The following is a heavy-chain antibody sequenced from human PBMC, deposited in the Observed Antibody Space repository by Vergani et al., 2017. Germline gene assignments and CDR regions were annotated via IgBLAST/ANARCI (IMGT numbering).Heavy chain of an antibody. CDR3: AGSGADFWSGSIPHYYMDV. J-gene: IGHJ6*03. D-gene: IGHD3-3*01. CDR1: GYTFTGYY. CDR2: INPNSGGT. V-gene: IGHV1-2*02. Sequence: QVQLVQSGAEVKKPGASVKVSCKASGYTFTGYYMHWVRQAPGQGLEWMGWINPNSGGTNYAQKFQGRVTMTRDTSISTAYMELSRLRSDDTAVYYCAGSGADFWSGSIPHYYMDVWGKGTTVTVSS.